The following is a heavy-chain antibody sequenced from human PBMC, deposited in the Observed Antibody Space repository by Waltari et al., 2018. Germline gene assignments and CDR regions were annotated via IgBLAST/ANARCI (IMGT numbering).Heavy chain of an antibody. J-gene: IGHJ4*02. CDR3: ARGLSRTRTYYFDY. V-gene: IGHV4-4*07. CDR2: IYTSGST. CDR1: YY. D-gene: IGHD2-2*01. Sequence: YYWSWIRQPAGKGLEWIGRIYTSGSTNYNPSLKSRVTMSVDTSKNQFSLKLSSVTAADTAVYYCARGLSRTRTYYFDYWGQGTLVTVSS.